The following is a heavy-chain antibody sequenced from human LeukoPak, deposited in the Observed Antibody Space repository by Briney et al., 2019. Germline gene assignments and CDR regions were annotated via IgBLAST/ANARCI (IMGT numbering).Heavy chain of an antibody. J-gene: IGHJ4*02. CDR1: GFTFSSYA. CDR3: AKPLYDLGSTYFFDY. D-gene: IGHD3-3*01. V-gene: IGHV3-23*01. CDR2: ITGSGGAT. Sequence: GGSLRLSCAASGFTFSSYAMSWVRQAPGKGLEWVSGITGSGGATYYADSVKGRFTISRDNSRNSLYLQVDTLRAEDTAVYYCAKPLYDLGSTYFFDYWAREPWSPSP.